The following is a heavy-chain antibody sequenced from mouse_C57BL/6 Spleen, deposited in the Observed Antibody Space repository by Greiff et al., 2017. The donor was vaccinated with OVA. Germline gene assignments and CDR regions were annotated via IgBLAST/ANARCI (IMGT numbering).Heavy chain of an antibody. J-gene: IGHJ2*01. CDR3: AKTFDY. CDR2: IDPSDSYT. V-gene: IGHV1-50*01. CDR1: GYTFTSYW. Sequence: QVQLQQSGAELVKPGASVKLSCKASGYTFTSYWMQWVKQRPGQGLEWIGEIDPSDSYTNYNQKFKGKATLTVDTSSSTAYMQLSSLTSEDSAVYYCAKTFDYWGQGTTLTVSS.